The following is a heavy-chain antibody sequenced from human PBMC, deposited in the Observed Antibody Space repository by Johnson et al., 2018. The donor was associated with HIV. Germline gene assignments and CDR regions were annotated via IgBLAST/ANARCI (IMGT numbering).Heavy chain of an antibody. CDR1: GFTFSSYG. V-gene: IGHV3-30*18. Sequence: QVQLGESGGGVVQPGRSLRLSGAASGFTFSSYGLHWVRQAPGKGLEWGAVIRYVGSNKYSADSVKGRFTISRDNSKTTLYLQLTSLRAEDSAVYYCAKVNRMEHWLAGGGAFDIWGQGTMVTVSS. CDR2: IRYVGSNK. D-gene: IGHD6-19*01. CDR3: AKVNRMEHWLAGGGAFDI. J-gene: IGHJ3*02.